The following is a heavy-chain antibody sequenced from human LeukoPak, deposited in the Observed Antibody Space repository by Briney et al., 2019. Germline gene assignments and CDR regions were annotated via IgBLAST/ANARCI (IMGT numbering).Heavy chain of an antibody. Sequence: GGSLRLSCETSGFTFSTFGMSWVRQAPGKGLMWVSTISRIQADKYDADSVRGRFTISRDNSKNTLYLQMNSLRAEDTAVYYCAKDLITMVRGGYPSRGQGTLVTVSS. CDR2: ISRIQADK. CDR1: GFTFSTFG. J-gene: IGHJ4*02. D-gene: IGHD3-10*01. CDR3: AKDLITMVRGGYPS. V-gene: IGHV3-23*01.